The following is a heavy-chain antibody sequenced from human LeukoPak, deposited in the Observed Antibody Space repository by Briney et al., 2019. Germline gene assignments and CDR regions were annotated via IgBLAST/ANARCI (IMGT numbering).Heavy chain of an antibody. D-gene: IGHD2-21*02. Sequence: SETLSLTCAVYGGSFSGYYWSWIRQPPGKGLEWIGEINHSGSTNYNPSLKSRVTISVDTSKNQFSLKLSSVTAADTAVYYCALRYCGGDCYVDAFDIWGQGTMVTVSS. CDR1: GGSFSGYY. J-gene: IGHJ3*02. CDR3: ALRYCGGDCYVDAFDI. V-gene: IGHV4-34*01. CDR2: INHSGST.